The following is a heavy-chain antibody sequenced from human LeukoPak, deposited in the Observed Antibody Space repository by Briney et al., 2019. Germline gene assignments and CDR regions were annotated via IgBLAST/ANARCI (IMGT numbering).Heavy chain of an antibody. D-gene: IGHD3-22*01. CDR3: TTDPYYDSSGYWDY. V-gene: IGHV3-15*07. CDR1: GFTFSNAW. J-gene: IGHJ4*02. CDR2: IKSKTDGGTT. Sequence: PGGSLRLSCAASGFTFSNAWMNRVRQAPGKGLEWVGRIKSKTDGGTTDYAAPVKGRFTISRDDSKNTLYLQMNSLKTEDTAVYYCTTDPYYDSSGYWDYWGQGTLVTVSS.